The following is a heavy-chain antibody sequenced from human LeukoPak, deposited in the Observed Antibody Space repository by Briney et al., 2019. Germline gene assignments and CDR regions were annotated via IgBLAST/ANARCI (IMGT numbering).Heavy chain of an antibody. D-gene: IGHD3-16*01. CDR1: GFTFSEYY. Sequence: GGSLRLSCAASGFTFSEYYMSWIRQAPGKGLEWVSLISSGSSYTNHTDSVKGRFSISRDNTKNSVDLQMISLTAEDTAVYYCARGARALMNTLDYWGQGTLVTASS. CDR2: ISSGSSYT. J-gene: IGHJ4*02. CDR3: ARGARALMNTLDY. V-gene: IGHV3-11*06.